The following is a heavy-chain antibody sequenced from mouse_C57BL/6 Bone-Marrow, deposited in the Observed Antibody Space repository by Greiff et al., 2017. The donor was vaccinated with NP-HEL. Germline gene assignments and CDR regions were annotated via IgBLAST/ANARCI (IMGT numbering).Heavy chain of an antibody. CDR1: GFTFSSYG. Sequence: EVKVVESGGDLVKPGGSLKLSCAASGFTFSSYGMSWVRQTPDKRLEWVATISSGGCYTYYPDSVKGRFTISRDNAKNTLYLQMSSLKSEDTAMYYCARHPFAYWGQGTLVTVSA. CDR3: ARHPFAY. V-gene: IGHV5-6*01. CDR2: ISSGGCYT. J-gene: IGHJ3*01.